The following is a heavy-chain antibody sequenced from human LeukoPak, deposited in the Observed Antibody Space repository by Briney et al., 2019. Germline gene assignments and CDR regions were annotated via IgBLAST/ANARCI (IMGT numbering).Heavy chain of an antibody. D-gene: IGHD2-15*01. CDR3: AKDETVVVVAAHFDY. CDR2: ISGSGGST. CDR1: GFTFSIYA. Sequence: GGSLRLSCAASGFTFSIYAMSWVRQAPGKGLEWVSAISGSGGSTYYADSVKGRFTISRDNSKNTLYLQMNSLRAEDTAVYYCAKDETVVVVAAHFDYWGQGTLVTVSS. V-gene: IGHV3-23*01. J-gene: IGHJ4*02.